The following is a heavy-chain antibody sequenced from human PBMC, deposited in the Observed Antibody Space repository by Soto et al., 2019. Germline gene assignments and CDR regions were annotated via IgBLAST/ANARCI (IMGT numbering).Heavy chain of an antibody. CDR3: THTPPPTVTSSAEYLQH. V-gene: IGHV2-5*02. CDR1: GFSLSTSGVS. Sequence: SGPTLVNPTQTLTLTCTFSGFSLSTSGVSVGWVRQPPGKALEWLALIYWDDDKRYSPSLKSRLTITKDTSKNQVVLIMTNMDPVDTATYYCTHTPPPTVTSSAEYLQHWGQGTLVTVSS. CDR2: IYWDDDK. J-gene: IGHJ1*01. D-gene: IGHD4-17*01.